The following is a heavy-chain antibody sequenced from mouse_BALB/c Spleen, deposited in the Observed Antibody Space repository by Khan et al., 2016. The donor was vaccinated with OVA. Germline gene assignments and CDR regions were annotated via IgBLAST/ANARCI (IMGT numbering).Heavy chain of an antibody. Sequence: EVELVESGGGLVKPGGSLKLSCAASGFTFSSFTMSWVRQTPEKRLEWVASISSGGDNTYYPDSVKGRLTISRDNAKNNLYLHMSSLRSEDTALVDGARWNCGPGAYGGQGTLVTVAA. V-gene: IGHV5-9*03. CDR1: GFTFSSFT. J-gene: IGHJ3*01. CDR3: ARWNCGPGAY. D-gene: IGHD1-1*02. CDR2: ISSGGDNT.